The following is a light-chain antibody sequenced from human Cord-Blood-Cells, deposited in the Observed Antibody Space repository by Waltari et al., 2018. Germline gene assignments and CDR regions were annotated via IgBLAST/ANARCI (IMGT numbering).Light chain of an antibody. Sequence: DIQMTQSPSSLSASVGDTVTIACRASQSISSYLNWYQQKPGKAPKLLIYAASSLQSGVPSRFSGSGSGTDFTLTISSLQPEEFATYYCQQSYSTLTFGGGTKVEIK. CDR1: QSISSY. V-gene: IGKV1-39*01. CDR2: AAS. CDR3: QQSYSTLT. J-gene: IGKJ4*01.